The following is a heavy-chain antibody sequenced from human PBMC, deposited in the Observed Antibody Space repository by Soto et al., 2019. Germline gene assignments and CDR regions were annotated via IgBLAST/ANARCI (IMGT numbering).Heavy chain of an antibody. CDR2: ISSNGGST. CDR3: VKESRNGSGSYYNLNWFDP. V-gene: IGHV3-64D*06. CDR1: GFTFSSYA. J-gene: IGHJ5*02. Sequence: GSLRLSCSASGFTFSSYAMHWVRQAPGKGLEYVSAISSNGGSTYYADSVKGRFTISRDNSKNTLYLQMSSLRAEDTAVYYCVKESRNGSGSYYNLNWFDPWGQGTLVTVSS. D-gene: IGHD3-10*01.